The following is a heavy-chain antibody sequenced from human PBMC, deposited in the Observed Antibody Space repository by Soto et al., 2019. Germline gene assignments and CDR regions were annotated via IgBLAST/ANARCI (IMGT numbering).Heavy chain of an antibody. Sequence: QITLKESGPTLVKPTQTLTLPCAFSGLSLSTSGVCVGWIRQPPGKALEWLVLLYWDGDIRYSPSPRSRLTLTKATFKNQVVLTMTNEDPVDTATYYRAHGSGWLFDYWGQGTLVTVSS. V-gene: IGHV2-5*02. D-gene: IGHD6-19*01. CDR1: GLSLSTSGVC. CDR3: AHGSGWLFDY. CDR2: LYWDGDI. J-gene: IGHJ4*02.